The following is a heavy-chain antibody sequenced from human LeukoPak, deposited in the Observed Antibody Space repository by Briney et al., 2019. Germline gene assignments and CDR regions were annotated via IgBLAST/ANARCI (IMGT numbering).Heavy chain of an antibody. J-gene: IGHJ4*02. CDR1: GFTFSSYA. Sequence: GGSLRLSCAASGFTFSSYAMSWVRQAPGKGLEWVSAISGSGGSTYYADSVKGRFTISRDNSKNTLYLQMNSLRAEDTAVYYCARALGYCSSTSCSTSITIFGVVDYWGQGTLVTVSS. V-gene: IGHV3-23*01. CDR2: ISGSGGST. CDR3: ARALGYCSSTSCSTSITIFGVVDY. D-gene: IGHD2-2*01.